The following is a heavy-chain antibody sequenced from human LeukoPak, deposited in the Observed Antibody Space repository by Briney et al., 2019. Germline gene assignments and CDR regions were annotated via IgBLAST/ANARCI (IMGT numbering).Heavy chain of an antibody. CDR1: GYTFTSNA. J-gene: IGHJ6*02. CDR3: ARGPYSGMDV. D-gene: IGHD4-11*01. V-gene: IGHV7-4-1*02. Sequence: ASVNVSCTASGYTFTSNAMNWVRQAPGQGLEWMGWINTNTGNPAYAQGFTGRFVFSLDTSVSTAYLQISTLRAEDTAVYYCARGPYSGMDVWGQGTTVTVSS. CDR2: INTNTGNP.